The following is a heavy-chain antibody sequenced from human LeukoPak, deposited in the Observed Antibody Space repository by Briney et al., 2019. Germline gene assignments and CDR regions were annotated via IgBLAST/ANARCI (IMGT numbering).Heavy chain of an antibody. J-gene: IGHJ4*02. V-gene: IGHV3-23*01. CDR3: AKSLAAAGRMYFDY. CDR1: EFSFSNYA. Sequence: GGSLRLSCAASEFSFSNYAMTWVRQAPGKGLEWVASIIGSGGSTYYADSVQGRFTISRDNSKNTLYLQMSSLRAEDTAVYYCAKSLAAAGRMYFDYWGQGTLVTVSS. CDR2: IIGSGGST. D-gene: IGHD6-13*01.